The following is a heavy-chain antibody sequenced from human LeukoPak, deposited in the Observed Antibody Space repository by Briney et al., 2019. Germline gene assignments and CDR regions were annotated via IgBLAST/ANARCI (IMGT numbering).Heavy chain of an antibody. V-gene: IGHV1-46*01. Sequence: GASVKVSCKAPGYTFTSYYMHWVRQAPGQGLEWRGIINPSGGSTSYAQKFQGRVTMTRDTSTSTVYMELSSLRSEDTAVYYCARDPTVTTYQYYYYYYAMDVWRQGTTVTVSS. J-gene: IGHJ6*02. D-gene: IGHD4-17*01. CDR3: ARDPTVTTYQYYYYYYAMDV. CDR2: INPSGGST. CDR1: GYTFTSYY.